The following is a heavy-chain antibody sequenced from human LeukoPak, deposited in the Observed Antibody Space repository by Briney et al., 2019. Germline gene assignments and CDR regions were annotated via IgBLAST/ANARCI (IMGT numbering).Heavy chain of an antibody. J-gene: IGHJ2*01. V-gene: IGHV1-69*01. Sequence: ASVKVSCKASGGTFSSYAISWVRQAPGQGLEWMGGIIPIFGTANYAQKFQGRVTITADESTSTAYMELSSLRSEDTAVYYCAKERSPRGLRYFDLWGRGTLVTVSS. CDR2: IIPIFGTA. CDR1: GGTFSSYA. CDR3: AKERSPRGLRYFDL. D-gene: IGHD3-9*01.